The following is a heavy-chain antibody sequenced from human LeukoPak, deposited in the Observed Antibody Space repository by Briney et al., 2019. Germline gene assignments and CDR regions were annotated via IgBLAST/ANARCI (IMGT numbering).Heavy chain of an antibody. CDR2: IYYSGTT. D-gene: IGHD3-22*01. J-gene: IGHJ4*02. CDR1: GGSISSSSYN. CDR3: ARVFYDSSGYYWCDY. Sequence: SETLSLTCIVSGGSISSSSYNWGWIRQPPGKGLEWIGSIYYSGTTYYNPSLKSRLTISVDRSKNQFSLKLSSVTAADTAVYYCARVFYDSSGYYWCDYWGQGTLVTVSS. V-gene: IGHV4-39*01.